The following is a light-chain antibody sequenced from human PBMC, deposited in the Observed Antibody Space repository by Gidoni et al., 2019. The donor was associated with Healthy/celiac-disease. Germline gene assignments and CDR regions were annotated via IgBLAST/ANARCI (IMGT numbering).Light chain of an antibody. CDR1: QSVSSSY. Sequence: EIVLTQSPGTLSLSPGERATLSCRASQSVSSSYLAWYQQKPGQAPRLLIYGASSRATGIPDRFSGSVSGTAFTLTISRLEPEDFAVYYCHQYGISPLFGQGTRLEIK. V-gene: IGKV3-20*01. CDR3: HQYGISPL. CDR2: GAS. J-gene: IGKJ5*01.